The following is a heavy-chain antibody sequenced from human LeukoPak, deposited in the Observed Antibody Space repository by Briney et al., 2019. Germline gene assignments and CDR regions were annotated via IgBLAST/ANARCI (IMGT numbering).Heavy chain of an antibody. CDR1: GFTVSSNY. D-gene: IGHD4-17*01. CDR3: SKKGQNEDYGKPD. V-gene: IGHV3-53*01. CDR2: IYSGGST. Sequence: GGSLRLSCTASGFTVSSNYMSWVRQAPGKGLEWVSVIYSGGSTYYADSVKGRFTISRDNSRSTLYLQMNSLRAEDTAVYYCSKKGQNEDYGKPDWGQGTLVTISS. J-gene: IGHJ4*02.